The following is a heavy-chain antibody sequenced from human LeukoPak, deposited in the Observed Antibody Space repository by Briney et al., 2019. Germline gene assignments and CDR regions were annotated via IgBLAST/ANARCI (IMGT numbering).Heavy chain of an antibody. CDR3: ARGTGVDVDTVVHDAFDI. V-gene: IGHV4-59*01. D-gene: IGHD5-18*01. CDR1: GGSFSGYY. J-gene: IGHJ3*02. CDR2: IYYSGST. Sequence: PSETLSLTCAVYGGSFSGYYWSWIRQPPGKGLEWIGYIYYSGSTNYNPSLKSRVTISVDTSKNQFSLKLSSVTAADTAVYYCARGTGVDVDTVVHDAFDIWGQGTMVTVSS.